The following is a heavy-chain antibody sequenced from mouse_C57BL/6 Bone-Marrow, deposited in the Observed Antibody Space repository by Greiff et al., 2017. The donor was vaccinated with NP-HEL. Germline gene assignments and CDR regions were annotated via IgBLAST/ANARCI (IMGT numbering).Heavy chain of an antibody. V-gene: IGHV5-6*01. CDR2: ISSGGSYT. CDR3: ARHPPHY. Sequence: EVQGVESGGDLVKPGGSLKLSCAASGFTFSSYGMSWVRQTPDKRLEWVATISSGGSYTYYPDSVKGRFTLSRDNAKNTLYLQMSSLKSEDTAMYYCARHPPHYWGQGTSVTVSS. CDR1: GFTFSSYG. J-gene: IGHJ4*01.